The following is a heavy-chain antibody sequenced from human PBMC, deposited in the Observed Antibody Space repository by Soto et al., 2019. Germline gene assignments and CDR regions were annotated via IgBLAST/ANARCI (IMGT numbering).Heavy chain of an antibody. Sequence: EVQLVESGGDLVQPGGSLRPSCPASGFSYSSYGMSWVRQAPGKGLEWVANIKQDGSDKDYVDSVKGRFTISRDNAQNSLYLQMNSLRVEDTAVYYCARERHYYDMSGYQGYWGQGTLVTVSS. CDR1: GFSYSSYG. V-gene: IGHV3-7*01. D-gene: IGHD3-22*01. CDR3: ARERHYYDMSGYQGY. J-gene: IGHJ4*02. CDR2: IKQDGSDK.